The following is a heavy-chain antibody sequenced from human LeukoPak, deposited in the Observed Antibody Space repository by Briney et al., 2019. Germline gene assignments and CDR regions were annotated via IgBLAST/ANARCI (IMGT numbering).Heavy chain of an antibody. V-gene: IGHV3-13*01. CDR1: GFTFSSYD. CDR3: ARGSRESFDY. D-gene: IGHD2-2*01. CDR2: IGTAGDT. Sequence: GGSLRLSCAASGFTFSSYDMHWVRHATGKGLEWVSAIGTAGDTYYPGSVKGRFTISRENSKNSLYLQMNSLRAGDTAVYYCARGSRESFDYWGQGTLVTVSS. J-gene: IGHJ4*02.